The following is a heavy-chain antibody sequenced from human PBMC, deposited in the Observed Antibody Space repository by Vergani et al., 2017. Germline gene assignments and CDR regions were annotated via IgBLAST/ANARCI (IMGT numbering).Heavy chain of an antibody. Sequence: QVQLQESGPGLVKPSETLSLTCTVSGGSISSYYWSWIRQPPGKGLEWIGSFYYSGSTYYNPSRKSRVTISVDTSKNQCAPKLSSVTAADTAVYYGASGYSSGWTFDDWGQGTLVTVSS. J-gene: IGHJ4*02. V-gene: IGHV4-59*05. CDR3: ASGYSSGWTFDD. CDR1: GGSISSYY. D-gene: IGHD6-19*01. CDR2: FYYSGST.